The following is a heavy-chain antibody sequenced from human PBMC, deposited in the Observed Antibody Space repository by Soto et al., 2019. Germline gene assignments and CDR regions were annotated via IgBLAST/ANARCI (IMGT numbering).Heavy chain of an antibody. CDR1: GFTFSRYP. J-gene: IGHJ4*02. CDR3: AREEPHPAPLVF. Sequence: LRLSCAAYGFTFSRYPMHWVRQAPGKGLEWVAGISDDGSNIQYADSVKGRLTVSRDDSKSTLYLQMNNLGTEDTAEYFCAREEPHPAPLVFWGQGTLVTVSS. CDR2: ISDDGSNI. V-gene: IGHV3-30-3*01.